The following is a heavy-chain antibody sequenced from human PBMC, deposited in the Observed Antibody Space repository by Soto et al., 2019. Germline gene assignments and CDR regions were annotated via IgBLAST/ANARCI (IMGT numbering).Heavy chain of an antibody. D-gene: IGHD4-17*01. CDR1: GFTFSSYG. V-gene: IGHV3-30*18. CDR3: AKGGDYSQHYYYYYGMDV. CDR2: ISYDGSNK. J-gene: IGHJ6*02. Sequence: GGSLRLSCAASGFTFSSYGMHWVRQAPGKGLEWVAVISYDGSNKYYADSVKGRFTISRDNSKNTLYLQMNSLRAEDTAVYYCAKGGDYSQHYYYYYGMDVWGQGTTVTVSS.